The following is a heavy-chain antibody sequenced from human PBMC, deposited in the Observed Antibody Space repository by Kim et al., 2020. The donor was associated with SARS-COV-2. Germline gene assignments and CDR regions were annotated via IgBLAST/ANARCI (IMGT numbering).Heavy chain of an antibody. J-gene: IGHJ4*02. V-gene: IGHV4-59*08. Sequence: PPLKIRVTMSVHTSKTQFSLTLSSVTAADTAVYYCARHEDGYHYLTPFDYWGQGTLVTVSS. CDR3: ARHEDGYHYLTPFDY. D-gene: IGHD5-12*01.